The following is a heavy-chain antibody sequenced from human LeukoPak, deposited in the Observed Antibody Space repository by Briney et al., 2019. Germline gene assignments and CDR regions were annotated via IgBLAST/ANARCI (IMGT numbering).Heavy chain of an antibody. CDR1: GFSFSDYY. J-gene: IGHJ6*03. CDR3: ARDYDILTGYWNYYYYMDV. D-gene: IGHD3-9*01. CDR2: ISSSSSTI. V-gene: IGHV3-11*04. Sequence: PGGSLRLSCAASGFSFSDYYMSWIRQAPGKGLEWVSYISSSSSTIYYADSVKGRFTISRDNAKNSLYLQMNSLRAEDTAVYYCARDYDILTGYWNYYYYMDVWGKGTTVTVSS.